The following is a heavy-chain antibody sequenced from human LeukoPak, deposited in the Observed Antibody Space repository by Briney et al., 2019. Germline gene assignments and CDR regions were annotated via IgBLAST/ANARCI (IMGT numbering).Heavy chain of an antibody. V-gene: IGHV4-4*07. J-gene: IGHJ3*02. CDR3: AGVRSSGWRLDAFDI. CDR1: GGSISSYY. CDR2: IYTSGST. Sequence: SETLSLTCTVSGGSISSYYWSWIRQPAGKGLEWIGRIYTSGSTNYNPSLKSRVTMSVDTSKNQFSLKLSSVTAADTAVYYCAGVRSSGWRLDAFDIWGQGTMVTVSS. D-gene: IGHD6-19*01.